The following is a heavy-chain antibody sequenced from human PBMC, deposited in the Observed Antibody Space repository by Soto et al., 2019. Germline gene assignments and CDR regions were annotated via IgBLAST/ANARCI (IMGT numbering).Heavy chain of an antibody. D-gene: IGHD3-9*01. Sequence: PSETLSLTCAVYGGSFGGYYWSWIRQPPGKGLEWIGEINHSGSTNYNPSLKSRVTISVDTSKNQFSLKLSSVTAADTAVYYCARGGLRYFDWTQHNWFDPWGQGTLVTVSS. CDR3: ARGGLRYFDWTQHNWFDP. CDR1: GGSFGGYY. V-gene: IGHV4-34*01. CDR2: INHSGST. J-gene: IGHJ5*02.